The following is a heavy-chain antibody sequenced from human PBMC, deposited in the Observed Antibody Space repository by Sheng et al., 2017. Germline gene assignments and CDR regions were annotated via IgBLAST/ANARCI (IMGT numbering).Heavy chain of an antibody. CDR1: GFTFSSYA. J-gene: IGHJ4*02. CDR2: ISGSGGST. V-gene: IGHV3-23*04. D-gene: IGHD3-16*02. Sequence: EVQLVESGGGLVQPGGSLRLSCAASGFTFSSYAMSWVRQAPGKGLEWVSAISGSGGSTYYADSVKGRFTISRDNSKNTLYLQMNSLRAEDTAVYYCAKDSLRDYVWGSYRHYWGQGTLVTVSS. CDR3: AKDSLRDYVWGSYRHY.